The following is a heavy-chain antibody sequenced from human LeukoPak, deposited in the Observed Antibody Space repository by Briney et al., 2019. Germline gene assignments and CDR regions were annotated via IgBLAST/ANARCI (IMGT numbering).Heavy chain of an antibody. CDR3: ARHGGTYAYDY. J-gene: IGHJ4*02. Sequence: GESLKISCKGSGYSFTTYWIAWVRQMPGKGLEWMGLIYPGDSDIRYSPSFQGQVTISADKSITTTYLQWSSLKASDTAMYYCARHGGTYAYDYWGQGTLVTVSS. CDR2: IYPGDSDI. CDR1: GYSFTTYW. V-gene: IGHV5-51*01. D-gene: IGHD5-12*01.